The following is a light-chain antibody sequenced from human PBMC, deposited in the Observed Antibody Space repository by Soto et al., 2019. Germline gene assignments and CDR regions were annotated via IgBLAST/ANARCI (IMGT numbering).Light chain of an antibody. V-gene: IGKV1-27*01. J-gene: IGKJ5*01. Sequence: DIQMTQSPSSLAASIGDTITITCRASQDISNYLAWYQQTPWKVPKLLIHTASTLQSGVPSRLSGSGSGTDFTLTISSPHPEDVATYYCQKYNSALTFGQGTRLEIK. CDR3: QKYNSALT. CDR2: TAS. CDR1: QDISNY.